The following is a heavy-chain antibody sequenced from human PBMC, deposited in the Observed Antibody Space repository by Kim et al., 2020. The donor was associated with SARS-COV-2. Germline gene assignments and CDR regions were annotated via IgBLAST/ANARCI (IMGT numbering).Heavy chain of an antibody. J-gene: IGHJ4*02. V-gene: IGHV4-39*01. Sequence: SETLSLTCTVSGGSISSSSYYWGWIRQPPGKGLEWIGSIYYSGSTYYNPSLKSRVTISVDTSKNQFSLKLSSVTAADTAVYYCARRGGITMVRGVTYFDYWGQGTLVTVSS. CDR2: IYYSGST. CDR1: GGSISSSSYY. CDR3: ARRGGITMVRGVTYFDY. D-gene: IGHD3-10*01.